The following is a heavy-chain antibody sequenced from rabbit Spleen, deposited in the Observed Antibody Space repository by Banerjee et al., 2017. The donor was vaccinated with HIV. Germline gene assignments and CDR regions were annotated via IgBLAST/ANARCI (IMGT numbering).Heavy chain of an antibody. V-gene: IGHV1S7*01. Sequence: QLVESGGGLVQPGGSLTLSCKASGFDFGHYYMSWVRQAPGKGLEWIGDIDPIFGIAVYASWVNGRFTISSHNAQNTLYLQLNSLTAADTATYFCVREAGYGGYGDANLWGQGTLVTVS. CDR2: IDPIFGIA. CDR3: VREAGYGGYGDANL. CDR1: GFDFGHYY. D-gene: IGHD6-1*01. J-gene: IGHJ4*01.